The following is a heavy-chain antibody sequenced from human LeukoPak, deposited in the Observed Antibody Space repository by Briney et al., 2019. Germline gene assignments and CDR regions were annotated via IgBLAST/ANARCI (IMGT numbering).Heavy chain of an antibody. V-gene: IGHV4-34*01. CDR3: ARGGTFGVCCPALKDAFDI. CDR1: GGSFSGYY. D-gene: IGHD2-8*01. Sequence: SETLSLTCAVYGGSFSGYYWSWIRQPPGKGLEWIGEINRSGSTNYNPSLKSRVTISVDTSKNQFSLKLSSVTAADTAVYYCARGGTFGVCCPALKDAFDIWGQGTMVTVSS. J-gene: IGHJ3*02. CDR2: INRSGST.